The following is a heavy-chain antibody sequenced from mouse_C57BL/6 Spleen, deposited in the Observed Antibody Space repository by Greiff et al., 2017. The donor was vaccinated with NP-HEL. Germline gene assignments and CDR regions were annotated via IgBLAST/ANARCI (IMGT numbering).Heavy chain of an antibody. CDR2: ISYDGSN. D-gene: IGHD2-2*01. V-gene: IGHV3-6*01. CDR1: GYSITSGYY. CDR3: AKGSTMVTHFDN. Sequence: EVKLMESGPGLVKPSQSLSLTCSVTGYSITSGYYWNWIRQFPGNKLEWMGYISYDGSNNYNPSLKNRISITRDTSKNQFFLKLNSVTTEDTATYYCAKGSTMVTHFDNWGQGTTLTVSS. J-gene: IGHJ2*01.